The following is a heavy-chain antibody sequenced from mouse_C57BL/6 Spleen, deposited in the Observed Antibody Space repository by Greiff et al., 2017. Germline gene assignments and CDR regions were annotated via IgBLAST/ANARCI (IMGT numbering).Heavy chain of an antibody. CDR3: ARHHYYGSIYYAMDY. CDR2: ISGGGGNT. J-gene: IGHJ4*01. CDR1: GFTFSSYT. V-gene: IGHV5-9*01. D-gene: IGHD1-1*01. Sequence: EVMLVESGGGLVKPGGSLKLSCAASGFTFSSYTMSWVRQTPEKRLEWVATISGGGGNTYYPDSVKGRFTISRNNAKNPLYLQMSSLRSEDTALYYCARHHYYGSIYYAMDYWGQGTSVTVSS.